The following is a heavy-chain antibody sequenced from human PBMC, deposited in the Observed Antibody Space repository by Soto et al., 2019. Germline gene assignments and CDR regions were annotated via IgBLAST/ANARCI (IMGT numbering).Heavy chain of an antibody. CDR1: GFTFSNYA. V-gene: IGHV3-23*01. CDR2: FSSGGGGT. J-gene: IGHJ4*02. D-gene: IGHD2-15*01. CDR3: TKANRYCSGANCFTFDY. Sequence: EVQLLESGGGLLQPGGSLRLSCTASGFTFSNYAMSWVRQAPGKGLEWVSTFSSGGGGTYYADSVKGLFTISRDNSKNTLSLQMNSLRAEDTAVYYCTKANRYCSGANCFTFDYWGLGTLVTVSS.